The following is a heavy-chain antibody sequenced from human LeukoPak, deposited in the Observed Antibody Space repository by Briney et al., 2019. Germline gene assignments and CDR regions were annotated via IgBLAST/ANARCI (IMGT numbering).Heavy chain of an antibody. Sequence: ASVKVSCKASGYTFTGYYMHWVRQALGQGLEWMGWINPNSGGTNYAQKFQGRVAMTRDTPISTAYMELSRLRSDDTAVYYCASSPLLGYCSGGSCLNLDYWGQGTLVTVSS. D-gene: IGHD2-15*01. CDR3: ASSPLLGYCSGGSCLNLDY. J-gene: IGHJ4*02. CDR2: INPNSGGT. CDR1: GYTFTGYY. V-gene: IGHV1-2*02.